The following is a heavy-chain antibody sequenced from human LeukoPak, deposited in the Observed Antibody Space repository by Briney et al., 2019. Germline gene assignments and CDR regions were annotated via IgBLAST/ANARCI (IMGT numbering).Heavy chain of an antibody. CDR1: GFTFSSYA. V-gene: IGHV3-30*04. D-gene: IGHD1-26*01. J-gene: IGHJ4*02. CDR2: ISYDGSNK. CDR3: ASSSGSYSSIETFDH. Sequence: PGRSLRLSCAASGFTFSSYAMHWVRQAPGKGLEWVAVISYDGSNKYYADSVKGRFTISRDNSKNTLYLQMNSLRAEDTAVYYCASSSGSYSSIETFDHWGQGTLVTVSS.